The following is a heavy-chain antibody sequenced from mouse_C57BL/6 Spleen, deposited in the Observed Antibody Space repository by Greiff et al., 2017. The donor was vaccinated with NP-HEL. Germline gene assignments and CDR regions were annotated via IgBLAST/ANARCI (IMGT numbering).Heavy chain of an antibody. CDR2: ISDGGSYT. CDR1: GFTFSSYA. CDR3: ARDYSKPYFDV. Sequence: EVMLVESGGGLVKPGGSLRLSCAASGFTFSSYAMSWVRQTPEKRLEWVATISDGGSYTYYPDNVKGRFTISRDNAKNNLYLQMSHLKSEDTAMYYCARDYSKPYFDVWGTGTTVTVSS. V-gene: IGHV5-4*01. D-gene: IGHD2-5*01. J-gene: IGHJ1*03.